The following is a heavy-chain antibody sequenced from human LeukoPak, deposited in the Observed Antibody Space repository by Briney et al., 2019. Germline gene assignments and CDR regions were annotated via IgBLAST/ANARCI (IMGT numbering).Heavy chain of an antibody. Sequence: QPSETLPLTCSVSGGSISLSYYYWGWIRQPPEKALEWIGSVYYSGTTSYNPSLKSRVTISVDMSKNHFSLRLSSVTAADTAMYYCARGTLYSGWSYYFDYWGQGSQVTVSS. CDR1: GGSISLSYYY. CDR3: ARGTLYSGWSYYFDY. CDR2: VYYSGTT. V-gene: IGHV4-39*07. J-gene: IGHJ4*02. D-gene: IGHD6-19*01.